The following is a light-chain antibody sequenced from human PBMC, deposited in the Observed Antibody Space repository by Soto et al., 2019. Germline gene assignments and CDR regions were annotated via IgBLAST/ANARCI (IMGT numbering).Light chain of an antibody. CDR2: AAS. Sequence: DIRMTQSPSPLSASVGDRVTITCRASQSISIYLNWYQQKPGTAPKLLIFAASSLQSGVPSRFSGSGFGTDFTLTISSLQPEDFATYYCQQSYSTPRTFGQGTKVEIK. CDR1: QSISIY. J-gene: IGKJ1*01. CDR3: QQSYSTPRT. V-gene: IGKV1-39*01.